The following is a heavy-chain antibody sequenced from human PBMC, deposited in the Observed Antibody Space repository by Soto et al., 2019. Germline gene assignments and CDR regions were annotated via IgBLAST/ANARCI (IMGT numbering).Heavy chain of an antibody. Sequence: QVQLVQSGAEVKKPGASVNVSCKASGYTFTSYYMHWVRQAPGQGLEWMGIIIPHGGHTVYSQKLQGRISITRDTSTSTVYMELSSLRSEDTAMYYCGREMPSTCYFKSWGQGILVTVSS. V-gene: IGHV1-46*01. CDR3: GREMPSTCYFKS. D-gene: IGHD2-2*01. J-gene: IGHJ4*02. CDR1: GYTFTSYY. CDR2: IIPHGGHT.